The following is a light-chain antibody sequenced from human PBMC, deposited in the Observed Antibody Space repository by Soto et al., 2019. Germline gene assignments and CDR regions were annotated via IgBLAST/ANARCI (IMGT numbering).Light chain of an antibody. J-gene: IGKJ1*01. CDR2: AAS. Sequence: DIQMTQSPSSLSASVGDRVTITCRASQSISWYLNWYQQKPGKAPKLLIYAASSLQSGVPSRFSGSGSGTDFTLTISSLQPEDFATYFCQESHSSPWSFGQGTKVEVK. CDR3: QESHSSPWS. V-gene: IGKV1-39*01. CDR1: QSISWY.